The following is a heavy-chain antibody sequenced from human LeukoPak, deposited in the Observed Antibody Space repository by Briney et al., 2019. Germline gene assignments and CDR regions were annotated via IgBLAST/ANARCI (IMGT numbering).Heavy chain of an antibody. Sequence: PGGSLRLSCAASGFTFNNYAMSWVRRAPGKGLEWVSAISGSGGSTYYADSVKGRFTISRDNSKNTLYLQMNSLRAEDTAVYYCAKDHDSGWSPQFDPWGQGTLVTVSS. V-gene: IGHV3-23*01. D-gene: IGHD6-19*01. CDR3: AKDHDSGWSPQFDP. CDR1: GFTFNNYA. CDR2: ISGSGGST. J-gene: IGHJ5*02.